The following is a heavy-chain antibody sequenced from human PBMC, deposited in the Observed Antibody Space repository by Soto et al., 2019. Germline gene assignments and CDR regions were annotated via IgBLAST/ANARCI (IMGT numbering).Heavy chain of an antibody. V-gene: IGHV4-4*07. CDR3: AREAGPDRWFDP. CDR1: GASISSYF. J-gene: IGHJ5*02. Sequence: SDTLSLTCTVSGASISSYFWTWIRQPAGKGLDWIGRISTSGTTNYNPSLKSRVTMSVDTSKNHFSLNLSSVTAADTAVYYCAREAGPDRWFDPWGQGTLVTVSS. CDR2: ISTSGTT. D-gene: IGHD6-19*01.